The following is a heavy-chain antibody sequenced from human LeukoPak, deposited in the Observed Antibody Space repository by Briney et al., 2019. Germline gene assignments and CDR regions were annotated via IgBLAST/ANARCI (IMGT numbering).Heavy chain of an antibody. Sequence: SETLSLTCTVSGGSISGYYWSWIRQPPGKGLEWIGYIYYSGSSNYNPSLKSRITISLDTSKNQFSLKLSSVTAADTAEYYCARDYDYGDLRGWFDPWGQGTLVTVSS. D-gene: IGHD4-17*01. CDR1: GGSISGYY. CDR2: IYYSGSS. CDR3: ARDYDYGDLRGWFDP. V-gene: IGHV4-59*01. J-gene: IGHJ5*02.